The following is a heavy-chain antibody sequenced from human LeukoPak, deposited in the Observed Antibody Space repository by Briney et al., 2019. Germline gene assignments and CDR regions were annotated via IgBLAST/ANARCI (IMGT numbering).Heavy chain of an antibody. Sequence: KPSETLSLTCTVSGGSINNYYWNWIRQPPGKGLEWIGYIYYSGSTNYNPSLKSRVTISVDTSKNQFSLRLSSVTAAGTAVYYCARDGVAFDAFDIWGQGTVVTVSS. D-gene: IGHD5-12*01. V-gene: IGHV4-59*01. CDR1: GGSINNYY. CDR3: ARDGVAFDAFDI. J-gene: IGHJ3*02. CDR2: IYYSGST.